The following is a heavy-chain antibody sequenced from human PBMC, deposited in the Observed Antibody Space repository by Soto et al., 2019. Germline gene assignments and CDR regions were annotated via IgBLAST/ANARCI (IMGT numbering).Heavy chain of an antibody. D-gene: IGHD3-10*01. J-gene: IGHJ6*02. V-gene: IGHV4-59*01. CDR1: GGSISSYY. CDR3: ARYYYGSGSYQGMDV. CDR2: IYYSGST. Sequence: PSETLSLTCTVSGGSISSYYWSWIRQPPGKGLEWIGYIYYSGSTNYNPSLKSRVTISVDTSKNQFSLKLSSVTAADTAVYYCARYYYGSGSYQGMDVWGQGTTVTGLL.